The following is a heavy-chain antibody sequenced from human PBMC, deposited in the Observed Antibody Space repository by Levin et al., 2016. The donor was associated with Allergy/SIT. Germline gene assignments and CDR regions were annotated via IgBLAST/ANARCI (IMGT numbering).Heavy chain of an antibody. CDR1: GFTFSSYS. D-gene: IGHD6-13*01. J-gene: IGHJ4*02. CDR3: ARAGAIAADGHDH. CDR2: ISTYSTYI. Sequence: GESLKISCAASGFTFSSYSMNWVRQAPGRGLEWVSSISTYSTYIYYADSVKGRFTISRDNAKNSLNLQMNSLRAEDTAVYYCARAGAIAADGHDHWGQGTLVTVSS. V-gene: IGHV3-21*01.